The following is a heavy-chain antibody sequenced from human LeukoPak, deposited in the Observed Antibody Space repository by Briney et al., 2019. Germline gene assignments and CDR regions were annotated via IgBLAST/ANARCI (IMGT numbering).Heavy chain of an antibody. CDR3: ARSELGYCSSTSCYVGWFDP. J-gene: IGHJ5*02. V-gene: IGHV4-59*01. CDR2: IYYSGST. D-gene: IGHD2-2*01. CDR1: GFTFSDYY. Sequence: GSLRLSCAASGFTFSDYYMSWIRQPPGKGLEWIGYIYYSGSTNYNPSLKSRVTISVDTSKNQFSLKLSSVTAADTAVYYCARSELGYCSSTSCYVGWFDPWGQGTLVTVSS.